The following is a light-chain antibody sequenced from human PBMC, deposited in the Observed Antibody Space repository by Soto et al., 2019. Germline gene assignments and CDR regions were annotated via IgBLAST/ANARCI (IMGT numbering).Light chain of an antibody. J-gene: IGKJ1*01. CDR2: AAS. V-gene: IGKV1-39*01. CDR1: QSISSY. Sequence: DIQITQSPSSLSASVXDRVTLTCRASQSISSYLNWYQQKPGKAPKLLIYAASSLQSGVPSRFSGSGSGTEFTLTISSLQPDDFATYYCQQYNSYSFGQGTKVDIK. CDR3: QQYNSYS.